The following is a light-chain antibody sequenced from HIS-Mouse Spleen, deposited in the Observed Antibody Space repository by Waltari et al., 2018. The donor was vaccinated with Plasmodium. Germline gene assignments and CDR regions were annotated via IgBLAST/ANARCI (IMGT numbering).Light chain of an antibody. Sequence: EIVMTQSPATLSVSPGERATLSCRASQSVSSNLAWYQQKPGHAPRLRIYGASTRATGIPARFSGSGSGTEFTLTISSLQSEDFAVYYCQQYNNWSFTFGPGTKVDIK. CDR3: QQYNNWSFT. CDR2: GAS. CDR1: QSVSSN. J-gene: IGKJ3*01. V-gene: IGKV3-15*01.